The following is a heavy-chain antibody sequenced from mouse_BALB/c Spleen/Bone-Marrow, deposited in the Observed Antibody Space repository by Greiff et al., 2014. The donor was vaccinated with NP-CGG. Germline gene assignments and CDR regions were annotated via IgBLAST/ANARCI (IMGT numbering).Heavy chain of an antibody. CDR2: ISDGGTYT. CDR1: GFTFSDFY. V-gene: IGHV5-4*02. CDR3: ARSGERYGAMDY. D-gene: IGHD1-1*02. Sequence: EVQRVESGGGLVKPGGSLKLSCAASGFTFSDFYMFWFRQTPEKRLEWVASISDGGTYTYYPDSVEGRFTISRDNAKNNLYLQMSSLKSEDTAMYYCARSGERYGAMDYWGQGTSVTVSS. J-gene: IGHJ4*01.